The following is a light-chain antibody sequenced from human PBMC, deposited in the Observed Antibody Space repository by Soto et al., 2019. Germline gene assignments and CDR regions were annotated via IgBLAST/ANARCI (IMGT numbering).Light chain of an antibody. V-gene: IGLV2-14*03. CDR1: SSDVGAYNY. J-gene: IGLJ1*01. CDR3: SSYTSATTYV. CDR2: DVS. Sequence: SVLTQPASVSGSPGQSITISCTGTSSDVGAYNYDSWYQQHHPGEAPKLIIYDVSHRPSGVSNRFSGSKSGNTASLTISGLQTEDEADYYCSSYTSATTYVFGTGTKVTVL.